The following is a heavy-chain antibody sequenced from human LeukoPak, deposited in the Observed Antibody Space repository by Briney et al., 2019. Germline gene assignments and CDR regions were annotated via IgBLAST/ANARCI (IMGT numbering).Heavy chain of an antibody. D-gene: IGHD3-10*01. J-gene: IGHJ4*02. CDR2: INPSGGST. V-gene: IGHV1-46*01. Sequence: ASVKVSCKTSGYTFTDYYIHWVRQAPGQGLEWMGIINPSGGSTSYAQKFQGRVTMTRDMSTSTVYMELSSLRSEDTAVYYCARGDGSGSYYLLYYFDYWGQGTLVTVSS. CDR1: GYTFTDYY. CDR3: ARGDGSGSYYLLYYFDY.